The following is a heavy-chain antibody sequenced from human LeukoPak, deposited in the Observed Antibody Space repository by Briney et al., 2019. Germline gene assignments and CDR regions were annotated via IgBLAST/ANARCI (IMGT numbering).Heavy chain of an antibody. CDR3: AREAAAKNYFDY. CDR2: IYHSGST. J-gene: IGHJ4*02. D-gene: IGHD6-13*01. V-gene: IGHV4-30-2*01. Sequence: SETLSLTCAVSGGSISSGAYSWGWIRQPPGKGLEWSGYIYHSGSTYYNPSLESRVTISVDRSKNQFSLKLSSVTAADTAVYYCAREAAAKNYFDYWGQGTLVTVSS. CDR1: GGSISSGAYS.